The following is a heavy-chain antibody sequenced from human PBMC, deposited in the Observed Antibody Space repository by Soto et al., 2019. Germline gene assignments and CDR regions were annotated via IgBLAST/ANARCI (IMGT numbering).Heavy chain of an antibody. V-gene: IGHV3-20*04. CDR2: INWNDGSK. CDR3: ARATQSYYDTSGYYSYVH. D-gene: IGHD3-22*01. J-gene: IGHJ4*02. CDR1: SVTYDEYA. Sequence: LLLTRAPSSVTYDEYAYTRGRQATRKGLEWVAGINWNDGSKGYADSVKGRFTISRDNAKSSLYLQMNNLRAEDTAFYFCARATQSYYDTSGYYSYVHWGQGAQVTVSS.